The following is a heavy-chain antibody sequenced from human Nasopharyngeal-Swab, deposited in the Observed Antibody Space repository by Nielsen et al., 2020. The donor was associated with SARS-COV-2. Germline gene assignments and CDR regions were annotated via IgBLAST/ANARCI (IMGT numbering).Heavy chain of an antibody. J-gene: IGHJ4*02. CDR1: GFTFSSYG. D-gene: IGHD1-26*01. CDR2: IWYDGSNK. CDR3: ARDVGPTYYFDY. V-gene: IGHV3-33*01. Sequence: GESLKISCAASGFTFSSYGMHWVRQAPGKGLEWVAVIWYDGSNKYYADSVKGRFTTSRDNSKNTLYLQMNSLRAEDTAVYYCARDVGPTYYFDYWGQGTLVTVSS.